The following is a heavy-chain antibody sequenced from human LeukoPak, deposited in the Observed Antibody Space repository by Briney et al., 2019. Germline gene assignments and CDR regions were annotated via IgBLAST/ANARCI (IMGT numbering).Heavy chain of an antibody. J-gene: IGHJ3*02. V-gene: IGHV4-59*08. Sequence: SETLSLTCSVSGGSINHYYWSWIRQPPGKGLEWIGYISYTGGETNYNPSLKSRITISVDTSKNQSSLMLTSLPAADRAVYYCARQPAATAAFDIWAQGTMVTVSS. CDR1: GGSINHYY. CDR2: ISYTGGET. CDR3: ARQPAATAAFDI. D-gene: IGHD5-18*01.